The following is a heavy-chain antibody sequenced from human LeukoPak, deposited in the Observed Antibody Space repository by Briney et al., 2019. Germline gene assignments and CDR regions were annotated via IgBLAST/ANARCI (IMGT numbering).Heavy chain of an antibody. CDR3: ANPAIVVVPAAKLDGGGY. J-gene: IGHJ4*02. Sequence: GGSLRLSCAASGFTFSSYSMNWVRQAPGKGLEWVSSISSSSSYIYYADSVKGRFTISRDNAKNSLYLQMNSLRAEDTAVYYCANPAIVVVPAAKLDGGGYWGQGTLVTVSS. CDR2: ISSSSSYI. D-gene: IGHD2-2*01. V-gene: IGHV3-21*01. CDR1: GFTFSSYS.